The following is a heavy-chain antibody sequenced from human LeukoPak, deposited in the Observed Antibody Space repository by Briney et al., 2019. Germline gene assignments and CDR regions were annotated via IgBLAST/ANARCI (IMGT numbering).Heavy chain of an antibody. CDR3: ARDPSSVTLYFFDY. D-gene: IGHD4-11*01. Sequence: AASVNVSRKASGYTFRGNYIHWLRQAPGQGLEWMGWIDANNGDTKSAQKFQGRVTMSRDTSISTAYMDLSSLSPDDAAVYYCARDPSSVTLYFFDYWGQGTLVTVSS. J-gene: IGHJ4*02. CDR2: IDANNGDT. CDR1: GYTFRGNY. V-gene: IGHV1-2*02.